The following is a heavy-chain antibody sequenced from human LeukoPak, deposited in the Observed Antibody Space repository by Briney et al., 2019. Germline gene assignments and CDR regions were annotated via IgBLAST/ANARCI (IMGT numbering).Heavy chain of an antibody. V-gene: IGHV3-9*03. CDR2: ISWNSGSI. J-gene: IGHJ4*02. CDR3: AKDRYISGWYYFDY. CDR1: GFTFDDYA. D-gene: IGHD6-19*01. Sequence: GGSLRLSCAASGFTFDDYAMRWVRQAPGKGLEWVSGISWNSGSIDYADSVKGRFTISRDNAKNSLYLQMNSLRAEDMALYYCAKDRYISGWYYFDYWGQGTLVTVSS.